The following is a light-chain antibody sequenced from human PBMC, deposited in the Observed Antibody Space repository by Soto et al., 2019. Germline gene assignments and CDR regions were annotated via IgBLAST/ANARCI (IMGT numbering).Light chain of an antibody. CDR2: GAS. CDR1: QSVNSR. J-gene: IGKJ5*01. Sequence: EIVLTHAPGNLFLPLVERATLSCLSSQSVNSRLVWYQHKPGQAPRLIISGASSRATGIPDRFSGSGSGTDFTLTIRRLEPEDFAVYYCQKYGSSPPITLGNGKRLEIK. V-gene: IGKV3-20*01. CDR3: QKYGSSPPIT.